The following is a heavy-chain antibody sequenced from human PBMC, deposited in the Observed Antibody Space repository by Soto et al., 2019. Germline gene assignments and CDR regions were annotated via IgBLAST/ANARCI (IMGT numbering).Heavy chain of an antibody. Sequence: GGSLRLSCATSGFSFSSFAMHWVRQAPGRGLEWLALTSYDGSDQYNAKSVKGRFTISRDSSKKTLYLHMNGLSAEDTAVYFCARDIYYDASGYFDYWGQGTQVTVSS. D-gene: IGHD3-22*01. CDR2: TSYDGSDQ. CDR3: ARDIYYDASGYFDY. J-gene: IGHJ4*02. CDR1: GFSFSSFA. V-gene: IGHV3-30*14.